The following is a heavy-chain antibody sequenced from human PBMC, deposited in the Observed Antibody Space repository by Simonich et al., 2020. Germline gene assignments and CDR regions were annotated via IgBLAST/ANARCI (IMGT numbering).Heavy chain of an antibody. CDR3: ARPLGIVWAFDI. J-gene: IGHJ3*02. Sequence: QVQLQQWGAGLLKPSETLSLTCAVYGGSFSGYYWSWIRQPPVKGLEWIREINHSESTNYNPSLKSRVTISVDTSKNQFSLKLSSVTAADTAVYYCARPLGIVWAFDIWGQGTMVTVSS. CDR2: INHSEST. V-gene: IGHV4-34*01. CDR1: GGSFSGYY. D-gene: IGHD3-16*01.